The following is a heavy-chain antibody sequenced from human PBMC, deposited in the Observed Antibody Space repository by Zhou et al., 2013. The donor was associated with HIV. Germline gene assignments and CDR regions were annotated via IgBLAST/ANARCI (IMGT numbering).Heavy chain of an antibody. V-gene: IGHV1-46*01. Sequence: QVQLVQSGAEVKKPGASVKVSCKASGYTFTSYYMHWVRQAPGQGLEWMGIINPSGGSTSYAQKFQGRVSMTTDTSTSTAYMDLRRLRSDDTAVYYCAREGFDYWGQGTLVTVSS. J-gene: IGHJ4*02. CDR1: GYTFTSYY. CDR2: INPSGGST. CDR3: AREGFDY.